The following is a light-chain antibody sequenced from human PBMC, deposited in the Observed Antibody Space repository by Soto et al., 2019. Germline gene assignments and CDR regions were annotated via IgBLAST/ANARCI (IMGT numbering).Light chain of an antibody. CDR3: SSYAGSGTLL. Sequence: QSALTQPASVSGSPGQSITISCTGTSSDVGSYNLVSWYQYHPGKAPKLMIYEGSKRPSGVSNRFSGSKSGNMASLTISGIQTADEADYYCSSYAGSGTLLFGGGTKVTVL. CDR2: EGS. V-gene: IGLV2-23*01. CDR1: SSDVGSYNL. J-gene: IGLJ2*01.